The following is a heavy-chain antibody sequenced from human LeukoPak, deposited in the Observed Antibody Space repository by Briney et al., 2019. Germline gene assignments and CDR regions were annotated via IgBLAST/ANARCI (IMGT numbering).Heavy chain of an antibody. Sequence: GASVKVSCKASGYTFTSYGISWVRQAPGQGLEWMGWTSAYNGNTNYAQKLQGRVTMTTDTSTSTAYMELRSLRSDDTAVYYCARVSDITMIENYFDYWGQGTLVTVSS. J-gene: IGHJ4*02. CDR3: ARVSDITMIENYFDY. V-gene: IGHV1-18*01. D-gene: IGHD3-22*01. CDR1: GYTFTSYG. CDR2: TSAYNGNT.